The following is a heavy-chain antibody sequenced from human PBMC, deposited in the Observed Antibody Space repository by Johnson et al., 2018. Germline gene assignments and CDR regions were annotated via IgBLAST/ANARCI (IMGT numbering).Heavy chain of an antibody. CDR3: AKEVFRVSYPTHYGMDV. D-gene: IGHD1-26*01. CDR2: ISYDRSNQ. J-gene: IGHJ6*02. Sequence: QVQLVESGGGVVQPGRSLRLSCAASGFTFSSYAMHWVRQAPGKGLEWVALISYDRSNQYYADSVKGRFTISRDTSRNTLYLQMDSLRAEDTAVYYCAKEVFRVSYPTHYGMDVWVQGTTVTVSS. CDR1: GFTFSSYA. V-gene: IGHV3-30*18.